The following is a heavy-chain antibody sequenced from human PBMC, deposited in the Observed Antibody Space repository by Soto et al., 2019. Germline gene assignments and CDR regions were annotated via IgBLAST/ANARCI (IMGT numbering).Heavy chain of an antibody. Sequence: QVQVMQSGAEVKKPGDSVKVSCKTSGYIFSDYGINWVRQAPGQGLEWMGWISGYSGNANLAQKVQGRVTMTTDKSTRTDSMELRRLRSDDTAVYYCAKRTSGTTWGESDYWGQGTLVTVSS. J-gene: IGHJ4*02. CDR2: ISGYSGNA. V-gene: IGHV1-18*04. CDR1: GYIFSDYG. CDR3: AKRTSGTTWGESDY. D-gene: IGHD3-10*02.